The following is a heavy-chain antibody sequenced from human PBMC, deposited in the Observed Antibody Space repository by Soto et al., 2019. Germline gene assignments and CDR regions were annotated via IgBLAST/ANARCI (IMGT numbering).Heavy chain of an antibody. CDR2: IKSDESST. J-gene: IGHJ4*02. V-gene: IGHV3-74*01. D-gene: IGHD2-15*01. CDR1: GFTFSSYW. Sequence: EVQLVESGGGLVQPGESLRLSCAASGFTFSSYWMHWVRQAPGKGLVCVSRIKSDESSTSYAGSVKGRFTISRDKEKNTVYLQRKSLRSESTAVYFCVITSLVVAAATRVDYWGERALV. CDR3: VITSLVVAAATRVDY.